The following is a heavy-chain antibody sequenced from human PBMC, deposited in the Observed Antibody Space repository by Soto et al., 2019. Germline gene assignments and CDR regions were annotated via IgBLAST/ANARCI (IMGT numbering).Heavy chain of an antibody. CDR2: HHSDST. Sequence: QVQLQESGPGLVKPSETLSLTCTVSGGSMRGQHWSWIRQPPGKGLEWIGHHSDSTNYNPSLKSRITISTDTSKNQFSLKLSSVTAADTAVYYWATYTVGGGGRGYWGQGTLVTVSS. CDR1: GGSMRGQH. V-gene: IGHV4-4*09. D-gene: IGHD3-16*01. J-gene: IGHJ4*02. CDR3: ATYTVGGGGRGY.